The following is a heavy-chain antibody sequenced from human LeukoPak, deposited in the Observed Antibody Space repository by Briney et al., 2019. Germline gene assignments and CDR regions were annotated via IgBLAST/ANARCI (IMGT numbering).Heavy chain of an antibody. CDR3: ARVLKERPGAFDY. V-gene: IGHV4-31*03. CDR1: GGSISSGGYY. Sequence: PSETLSLTCTVSGGSISSGGYYWSWIRQHPGEGLEWIGYIYHSGSTHYNPSLKSRVTISVDTSKNQFSLKLSSVTAADTAVYYCARVLKERPGAFDYWGQGTLVTVSS. CDR2: IYHSGST. D-gene: IGHD1-1*01. J-gene: IGHJ4*02.